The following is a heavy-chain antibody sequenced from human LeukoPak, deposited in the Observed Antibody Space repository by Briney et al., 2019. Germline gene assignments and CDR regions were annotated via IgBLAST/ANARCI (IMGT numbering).Heavy chain of an antibody. CDR3: ARGGVDHYGSGTYYLMYYFDH. CDR2: ISASGGST. CDR1: GFTFTNYA. V-gene: IGHV3-23*01. D-gene: IGHD3-10*01. Sequence: GGSLRLSCAASGFTFTNYAMSWVRQAPGKGLEWVSSISASGGSTYYADSVKGRFTVSRDDPHNTLYLQMNSVRAEDTAVYFCARGGVDHYGSGTYYLMYYFDHWGQGALVTVSS. J-gene: IGHJ4*02.